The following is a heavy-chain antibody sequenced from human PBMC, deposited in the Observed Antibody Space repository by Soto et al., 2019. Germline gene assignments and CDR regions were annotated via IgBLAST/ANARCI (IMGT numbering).Heavy chain of an antibody. CDR1: GFTFSSYG. J-gene: IGHJ4*02. CDR3: AREAHVGSGCQLNASE. D-gene: IGHD6-19*01. Sequence: GGSLSLSCAASGFTFSSYGMHWVRQAPGKGLEWVAVIWYDGSNKYYAESVKGRFTISRDNSKNTLYLQMNNLRAEDTAVYYCAREAHVGSGCQLNASEWGKRKLVTV. V-gene: IGHV3-33*01. CDR2: IWYDGSNK.